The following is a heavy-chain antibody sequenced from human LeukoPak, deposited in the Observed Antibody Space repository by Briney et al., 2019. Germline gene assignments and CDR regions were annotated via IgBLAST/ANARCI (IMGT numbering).Heavy chain of an antibody. Sequence: GASVKVSCEASGYTFTGYYMHWVRQAPGQGLEWMGWINPNSGGTNYAQKFQGRVTMTRDTSISTAYMELSRLRSDDTAVYYCARGDHSSGYSLDYWGQGTLVTVSS. CDR3: ARGDHSSGYSLDY. V-gene: IGHV1-2*02. CDR2: INPNSGGT. J-gene: IGHJ4*02. D-gene: IGHD3-22*01. CDR1: GYTFTGYY.